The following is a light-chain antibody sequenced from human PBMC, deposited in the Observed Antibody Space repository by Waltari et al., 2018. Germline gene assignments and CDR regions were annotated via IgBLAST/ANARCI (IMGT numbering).Light chain of an antibody. CDR1: SKNVGAEG. Sequence: QAGLTQPPSVSKGLRQTATLTCSGNSKNVGAEGTYWLQQNQGHPPKVLSYRNTRRPSGVSERFSASRSGNTASLTISGLQPDDEGDYYCSAWDGSLNTLLFGGGTKLTVL. V-gene: IGLV10-54*04. CDR2: RNT. J-gene: IGLJ3*02. CDR3: SAWDGSLNTLL.